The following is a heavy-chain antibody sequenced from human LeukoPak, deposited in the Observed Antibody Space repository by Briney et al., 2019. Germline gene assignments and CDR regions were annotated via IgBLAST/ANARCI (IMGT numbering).Heavy chain of an antibody. J-gene: IGHJ3*02. CDR3: ATGPLAGAFDI. Sequence: GASVKISCKVSGYTFTDYYMHWVQQAPGKGLEWMGLVDPEDGETIHAEKFQGRVTITADTSTDTAYMELSSLRSEDTAVYYCATGPLAGAFDIWGQGTMVTVSS. V-gene: IGHV1-69-2*01. CDR1: GYTFTDYY. CDR2: VDPEDGET.